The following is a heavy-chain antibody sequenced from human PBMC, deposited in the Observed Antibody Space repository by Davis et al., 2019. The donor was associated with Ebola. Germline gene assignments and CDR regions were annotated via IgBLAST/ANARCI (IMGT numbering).Heavy chain of an antibody. CDR3: ARDGIVATHGAFDY. V-gene: IGHV3-30-3*01. CDR2: ISYDGSNK. D-gene: IGHD5-12*01. J-gene: IGHJ4*02. Sequence: PGGSLRLSCAASGFTFSSYAMHWVRQAPGKGLEWVAVISYDGSNKYYADSVKGRFTISRDNSKNTLYLQMNSLRAEDTAVYYCARDGIVATHGAFDYWGQGTLVTVSS. CDR1: GFTFSSYA.